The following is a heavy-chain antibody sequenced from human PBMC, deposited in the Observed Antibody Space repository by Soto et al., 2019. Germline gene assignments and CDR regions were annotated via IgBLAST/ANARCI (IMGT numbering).Heavy chain of an antibody. J-gene: IGHJ3*02. CDR2: IVVGSGNT. CDR1: GFTFTSPA. Sequence: ASVKVSCKASGFTFTSPAMQWVRQARGQRLEWIGWIVVGSGNTNYAQKFQERVTITRDMSTSTAYMELSSLRSEDTAVYYCAADPWFGELLFAFDIWGQGTMVTVSS. D-gene: IGHD3-10*01. CDR3: AADPWFGELLFAFDI. V-gene: IGHV1-58*02.